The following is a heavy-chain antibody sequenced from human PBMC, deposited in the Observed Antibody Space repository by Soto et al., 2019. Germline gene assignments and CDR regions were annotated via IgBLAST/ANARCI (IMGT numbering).Heavy chain of an antibody. CDR3: ARGNHRWLQLWYFYL. CDR2: TIPFFGTV. CDR1: GGTFSSYV. Sequence: QVQLLQSGAGVKKPGPSVKVSCKASGGTFSSYVFTWGRKPPGQGLEWMGGTIPFFGTVNYAQKFQGRVTITADESTSTAYMELSSLRSEDTAVYYCARGNHRWLQLWYFYLWGRGTLGTVSS. J-gene: IGHJ2*01. D-gene: IGHD5-12*01. V-gene: IGHV1-69*12.